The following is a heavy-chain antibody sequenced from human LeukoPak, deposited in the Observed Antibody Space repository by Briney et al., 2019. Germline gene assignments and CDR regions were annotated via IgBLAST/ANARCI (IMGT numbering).Heavy chain of an antibody. Sequence: ASLKVSCKAPRYTFTRHKMQWVRQAPEQGLEWMGTLIPNSGGTNDAQKFQGRVTMTRYMSITTVYMELSGLNFYDTAVYYCGRFGYCSRTSCYTEENYFLPWGQGTLVTVSS. J-gene: IGHJ5*02. V-gene: IGHV1-2*02. D-gene: IGHD2-2*02. CDR2: LIPNSGGT. CDR1: RYTFTRHK. CDR3: GRFGYCSRTSCYTEENYFLP.